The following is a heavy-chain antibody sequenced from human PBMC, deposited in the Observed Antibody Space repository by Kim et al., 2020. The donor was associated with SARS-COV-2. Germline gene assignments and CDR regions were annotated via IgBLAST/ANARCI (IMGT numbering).Heavy chain of an antibody. CDR1: GFTFSSYS. V-gene: IGHV3-48*04. J-gene: IGHJ4*02. Sequence: GGSLRLSCAASGFTFSSYSMNWVRQAPGKGLEWVSYISSSSSTIYYADSVKGRFTISRDNAKNSLYLQMNSLRAEDTAVYYCGAAAGTKWSDFDYWGQGTLVTVSS. CDR2: ISSSSSTI. CDR3: GAAAGTKWSDFDY. D-gene: IGHD6-13*01.